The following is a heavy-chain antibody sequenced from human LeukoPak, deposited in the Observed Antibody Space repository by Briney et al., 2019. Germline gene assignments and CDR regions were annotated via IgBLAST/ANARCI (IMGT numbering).Heavy chain of an antibody. D-gene: IGHD3-3*01. CDR3: ARYLSYDFWSGYSNYYYGMDV. V-gene: IGHV4-59*08. J-gene: IGHJ6*02. CDR2: IYYSGST. CDR1: GGSISSHY. Sequence: PSETLSLTCTVSGGSISSHYWSWIRQPPGKGLEWIGYIYYSGSTNYNPSLKSRVTISVDTSKNQFSLKLSSVTAADTAVYYCARYLSYDFWSGYSNYYYGMDVWGQGTTVTVSS.